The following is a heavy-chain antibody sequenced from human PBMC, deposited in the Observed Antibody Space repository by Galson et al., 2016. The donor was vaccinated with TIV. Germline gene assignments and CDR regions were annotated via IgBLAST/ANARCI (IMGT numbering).Heavy chain of an antibody. CDR3: ARDGARIGAHSAFDI. CDR1: GFTFNTYK. CDR2: ISSRGTYT. D-gene: IGHD3-16*01. J-gene: IGHJ3*02. Sequence: SLRLSCAVSGFTFNTYKMNWVRQAPGKGLEWISSISSRGTYTHYADSVKGRVTISRDNANNSLYLQMNSLRAEDTAVYYCARDGARIGAHSAFDIWGQGTMVTVSS. V-gene: IGHV3-21*06.